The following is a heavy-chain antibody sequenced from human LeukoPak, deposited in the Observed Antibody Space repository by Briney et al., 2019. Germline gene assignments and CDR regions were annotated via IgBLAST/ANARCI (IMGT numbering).Heavy chain of an antibody. V-gene: IGHV4-59*08. CDR2: IYYSGST. CDR1: RRSISIDY. J-gene: IGHJ4*02. D-gene: IGHD6-13*01. CDR3: ARHSRGEQQLSGFDY. Sequence: SSETLSVTCTFSRRSISIDYWSWIRQPPGKGLEWIGYIYYSGSTKYNPSLRSRVTISADTSNNEFSLKLSSVTAAATDVYYCARHSRGEQQLSGFDYWGQGTPVTVSS.